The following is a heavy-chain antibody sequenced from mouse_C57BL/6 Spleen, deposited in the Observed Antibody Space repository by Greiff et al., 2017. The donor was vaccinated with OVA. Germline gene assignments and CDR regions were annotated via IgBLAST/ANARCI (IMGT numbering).Heavy chain of an antibody. Sequence: QVQLQQPGAELVKPGASVKMSCKASGYTFTSYWITWVKQRPGQGLEWIGDIYPGRGSTTYTEKFQSQATLTVDTSSSPAYMQLSSLTSEDSAVYYCARRDGNYLSWFAYWGQGTLVTVSA. V-gene: IGHV1-55*01. CDR2: IYPGRGST. CDR1: GYTFTSYW. J-gene: IGHJ3*01. D-gene: IGHD2-1*01. CDR3: ARRDGNYLSWFAY.